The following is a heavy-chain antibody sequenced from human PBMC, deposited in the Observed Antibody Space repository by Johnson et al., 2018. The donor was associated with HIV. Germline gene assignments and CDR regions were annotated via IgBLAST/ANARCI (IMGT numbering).Heavy chain of an antibody. J-gene: IGHJ3*02. CDR3: AIGYYYGSGYAGFDI. CDR1: GFIFNDYP. CDR2: ISFDGSNK. D-gene: IGHD3-10*01. V-gene: IGHV3-30*04. Sequence: VQLLESGGGVVQPGRSLRLSCAASGFIFNDYPMYCVRQPPGKGLEWVAVISFDGSNKYYADSVKGRFSISRDNSKNTLYLQMNSLRAEDTAVYYCAIGYYYGSGYAGFDIWGQGTMVTVSS.